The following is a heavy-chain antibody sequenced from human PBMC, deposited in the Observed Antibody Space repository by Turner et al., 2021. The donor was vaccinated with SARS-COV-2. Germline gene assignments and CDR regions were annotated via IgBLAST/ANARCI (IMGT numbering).Heavy chain of an antibody. D-gene: IGHD1-26*01. CDR2: RFYSGNT. V-gene: IGHV4-39*02. CDR1: GAPLRSSSYY. CDR3: ARLRVGATIYYYHGMDA. J-gene: IGHJ6*02. Sequence: QVQLQESGPGLVKSSETLSLTSTVSGAPLRSSSYYWGWIRQPPGKGLEWIGNRFYSGNTYYNESLKSRVTISMDTSANRFSLRLSSVTAADTAVYYCARLRVGATIYYYHGMDAWGQGTTVTVSS.